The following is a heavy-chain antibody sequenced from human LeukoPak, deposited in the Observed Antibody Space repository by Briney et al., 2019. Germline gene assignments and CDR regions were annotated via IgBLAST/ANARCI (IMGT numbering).Heavy chain of an antibody. D-gene: IGHD3-22*01. CDR3: ARDLYYDSSGTDY. J-gene: IGHJ4*02. CDR1: GFTFSSYE. V-gene: IGHV3-48*03. CDR2: VSSSGHTI. Sequence: PGGSLRLSCAASGFTFSSYEMNWVRQAPGKGLEWVSYVSSSGHTIYYADSVKGRFTISRDNAKSSLYLQMNSLRAEDTAVYYCARDLYYDSSGTDYWGQGTLVTVSS.